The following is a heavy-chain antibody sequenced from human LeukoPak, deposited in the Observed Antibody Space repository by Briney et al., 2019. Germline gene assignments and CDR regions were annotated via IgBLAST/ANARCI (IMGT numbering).Heavy chain of an antibody. J-gene: IGHJ6*02. CDR1: GFTFSSYA. V-gene: IGHV3-30-3*01. Sequence: GGSLRLSCAASGFTFSSYAMHWVRQAPGKGLEWVAVISYDGSNKYYADSVKGRFTISRDNSKNTLYLQMNSLRAEDTAVYYCARSRALWLPKGMGVWGQGTTVTVSS. CDR2: ISYDGSNK. CDR3: ARSRALWLPKGMGV. D-gene: IGHD5-18*01.